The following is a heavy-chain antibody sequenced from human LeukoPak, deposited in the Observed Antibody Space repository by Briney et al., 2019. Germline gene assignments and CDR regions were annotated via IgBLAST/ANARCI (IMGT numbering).Heavy chain of an antibody. D-gene: IGHD1-26*01. CDR1: GFTFCDYA. CDR3: TKYVKYGGTWDHFAD. Sequence: GGSLRLSRAASGFTFCDYAMVGVREAPGEGVEWGSTVNADGGNTYYADSVKGRFTISRDNSKSTLILQMNSLRVEDTALYYCTKYVKYGGTWDHFADWGQGTLVTVSS. CDR2: VNADGGNT. V-gene: IGHV3-23*01. J-gene: IGHJ4*02.